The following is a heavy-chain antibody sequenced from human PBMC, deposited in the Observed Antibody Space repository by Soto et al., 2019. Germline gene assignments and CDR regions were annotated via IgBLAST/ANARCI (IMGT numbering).Heavy chain of an antibody. D-gene: IGHD3-3*01. CDR3: ARDWPLLEWSSNWFDP. Sequence: GGSLRLSCAASGFTFSSYAMSWVRQAPGKGLVWVSRINSDGSSTSYADSVKGRFTISRDNAKNTLYLQMNSLRAEDTAVYYCARDWPLLEWSSNWFDPWGQGTLVTVSS. CDR2: INSDGSST. J-gene: IGHJ5*02. V-gene: IGHV3-74*01. CDR1: GFTFSSYA.